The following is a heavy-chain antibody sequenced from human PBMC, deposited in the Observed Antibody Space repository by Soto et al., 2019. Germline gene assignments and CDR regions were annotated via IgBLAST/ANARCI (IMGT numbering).Heavy chain of an antibody. Sequence: PGGSLRLSCAASGFTFSSYWMSWVRQAPGKGLEWVANIKQDGSEKYYVDSAKGRFTISRDNAKNTLYLQMSSLRPEDTAVYYCVGVRPTLFDYWGRGALVTVSS. D-gene: IGHD3-10*01. CDR2: IKQDGSEK. CDR3: VGVRPTLFDY. J-gene: IGHJ4*02. CDR1: GFTFSSYW. V-gene: IGHV3-7*01.